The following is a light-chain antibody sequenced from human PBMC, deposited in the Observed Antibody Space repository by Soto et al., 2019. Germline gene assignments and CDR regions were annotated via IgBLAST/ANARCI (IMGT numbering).Light chain of an antibody. CDR2: LESSGSY. CDR1: SGHSSYI. V-gene: IGLV4-60*02. J-gene: IGLJ3*02. CDR3: ETWDRNTWV. Sequence: QSVLTQSSSASASLGSSVRLTCTLSSGHSSYIIAWHQQQPGKAPRYLMKLESSGSYNKGSGVPDRFSGSSSGADRYLTISNLQFDDEADYYCETWDRNTWVFGGGTKLTVL.